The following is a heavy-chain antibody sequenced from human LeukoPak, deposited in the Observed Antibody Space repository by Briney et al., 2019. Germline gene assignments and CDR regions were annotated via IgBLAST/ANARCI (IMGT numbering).Heavy chain of an antibody. J-gene: IGHJ3*02. Sequence: SETLSLTCTVSGGSISSGSYYWSWIRQPAGKGLEWIGRIYTSGSTNYNPSLKSRVTISVDTSKNQFSLKLSSVTAADTAVYYCARVKVRESDDAFDIWGQGTMVTVSS. V-gene: IGHV4-61*02. D-gene: IGHD3-10*01. CDR2: IYTSGST. CDR3: ARVKVRESDDAFDI. CDR1: GGSISSGSYY.